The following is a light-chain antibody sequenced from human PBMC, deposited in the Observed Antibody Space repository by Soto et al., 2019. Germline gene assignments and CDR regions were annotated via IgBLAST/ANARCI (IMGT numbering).Light chain of an antibody. CDR1: QRVGRNY. Sequence: EIVLTQSPGTLSVSPGERATLSCRASQRVGRNYLAWYQQKPGQAPRLLIDGASSRATGIPDRFSGSGSGTDFTLTISRLEPEDFAVYYCQQYATSPLTFGGGTKVETK. J-gene: IGKJ4*02. V-gene: IGKV3-20*01. CDR2: GAS. CDR3: QQYATSPLT.